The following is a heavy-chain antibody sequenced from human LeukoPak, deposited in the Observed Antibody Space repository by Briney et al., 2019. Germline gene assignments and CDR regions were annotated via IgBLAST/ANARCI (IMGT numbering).Heavy chain of an antibody. CDR1: GFTFSSYA. Sequence: PGGSLRLSCAASGFTFSSYAMHWVRQAPGKGLEWVAVISYDGSNKYYADSVKGRFTISRDNSKNTLFPQMNSLRAEDTAVYYCARANYYYDSSGYASYYFDYWGQGTLVTVSS. D-gene: IGHD3-22*01. CDR2: ISYDGSNK. J-gene: IGHJ4*02. CDR3: ARANYYYDSSGYASYYFDY. V-gene: IGHV3-30*04.